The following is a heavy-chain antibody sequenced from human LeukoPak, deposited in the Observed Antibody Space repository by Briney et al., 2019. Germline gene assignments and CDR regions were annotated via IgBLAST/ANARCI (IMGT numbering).Heavy chain of an antibody. CDR1: GFTFSNFP. D-gene: IGHD7-27*01. CDR2: ISGSGGDT. CDR3: ATSLGPLTDY. J-gene: IGHJ4*02. V-gene: IGHV3-23*01. Sequence: PGGSLRLSCAASGFTFSNFPMTWVRRAPGKGLESFSSISGSGGDTYYTDSVKGRFTISRDNAKNTLYLQMNSLWAEDTAVYYCATSLGPLTDYWGQGTLVTVSS.